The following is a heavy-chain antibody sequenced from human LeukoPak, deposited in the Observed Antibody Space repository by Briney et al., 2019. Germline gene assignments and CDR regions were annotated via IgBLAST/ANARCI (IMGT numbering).Heavy chain of an antibody. CDR2: ISWNSDSI. V-gene: IGHV3-9*01. J-gene: IGHJ2*01. D-gene: IGHD3-10*01. Sequence: GGSLRLSCAASGFTFGDYAMHWVRQAPGKGLEWVSGISWNSDSIGYADSVKGRFTISRDNAKNSLYLQMNSLRAEDTAVYYCARDAGRGHRPDWYFDLWGRGTLVTVSS. CDR1: GFTFGDYA. CDR3: ARDAGRGHRPDWYFDL.